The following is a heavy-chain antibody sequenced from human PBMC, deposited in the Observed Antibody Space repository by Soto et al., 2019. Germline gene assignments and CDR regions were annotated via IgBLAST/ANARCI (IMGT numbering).Heavy chain of an antibody. CDR3: AKDINYGGNSGAFDY. J-gene: IGHJ4*02. D-gene: IGHD4-17*01. CDR1: GLTFSSYG. V-gene: IGHV3-30*18. Sequence: QVQLVESGGGVAQPGRSLRLSCAASGLTFSSYGMHWVRQAPGKGLEWVAVISYDGSNKYYADSVKGRFTISRDNSKNTVYLQMNSLRAEDTAVYYCAKDINYGGNSGAFDYWGQGTLVTVSS. CDR2: ISYDGSNK.